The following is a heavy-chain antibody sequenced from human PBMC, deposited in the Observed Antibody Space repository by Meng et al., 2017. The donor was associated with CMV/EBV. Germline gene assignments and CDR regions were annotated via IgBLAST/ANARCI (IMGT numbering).Heavy chain of an antibody. Sequence: GESLKISCAASGFTVSSNYMSWVRQAPGKGLEWVSVIYSGGSTYYADSVQGRFTISRDNSKNTLYLQMNSLRAEDTAVYYCARVATVRFLEVSGMDVWGQGTTVTVSS. CDR2: IYSGGST. CDR3: ARVATVRFLEVSGMDV. CDR1: GFTVSSNY. D-gene: IGHD3-3*01. V-gene: IGHV3-53*01. J-gene: IGHJ6*02.